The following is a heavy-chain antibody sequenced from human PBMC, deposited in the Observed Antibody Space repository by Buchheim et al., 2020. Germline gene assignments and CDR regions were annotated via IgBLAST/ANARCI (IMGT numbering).Heavy chain of an antibody. CDR1: GYTFTSYY. Sequence: QVQLVQSGAEVKKPGASVKVSCKASGYTFTSYYMHWVRQAPGQGLEWMGIINPSGGSTSYAQKFQGRVTMTRDTSTSTVYMELSSLRSEDTAVYYCARDSGLVTGDYDLYSGDWGQGTL. V-gene: IGHV1-46*03. J-gene: IGHJ4*02. CDR3: ARDSGLVTGDYDLYSGD. D-gene: IGHD1-26*01. CDR2: INPSGGST.